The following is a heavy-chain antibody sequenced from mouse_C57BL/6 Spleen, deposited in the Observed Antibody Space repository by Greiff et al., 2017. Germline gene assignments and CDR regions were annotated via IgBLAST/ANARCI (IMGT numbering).Heavy chain of an antibody. CDR1: GFTFSDYG. CDR2: ISSGSSTI. Sequence: EVQRVESGGGLVKPGGSLKLSCAASGFTFSDYGMHLVRQAPEKGLEWVAYISSGSSTIYYADTVKGRFTISRDNAKNTLFLQMTSLRSEDTAMYYCARGEAWFAYWGQGTLVTVSA. CDR3: ARGEAWFAY. J-gene: IGHJ3*01. V-gene: IGHV5-17*01.